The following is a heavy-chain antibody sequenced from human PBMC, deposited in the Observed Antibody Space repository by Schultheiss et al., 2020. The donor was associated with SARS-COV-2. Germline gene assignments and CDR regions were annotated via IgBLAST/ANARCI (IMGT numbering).Heavy chain of an antibody. CDR2: ISSSSSTI. D-gene: IGHD2-15*01. J-gene: IGHJ3*02. Sequence: GGSLRLSCAASGFTFSSYSMNWVRQAPGKGLEWVSYISSSSSTIYYADSVKGRFTISRDNSKNTLYLQMNSLRAEDTAVYYCARDPAPVVAATNDAFDIWGQGTMVTVSS. V-gene: IGHV3-48*01. CDR3: ARDPAPVVAATNDAFDI. CDR1: GFTFSSYS.